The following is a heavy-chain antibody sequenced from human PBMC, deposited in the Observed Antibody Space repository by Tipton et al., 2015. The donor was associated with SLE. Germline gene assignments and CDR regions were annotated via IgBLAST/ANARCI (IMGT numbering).Heavy chain of an antibody. CDR1: GFTFSTYS. Sequence: GSLRLSCAASGFTFSTYSMNWVRQAPGKGLEWLSYISSGNSPIYYADSVKGRFTISRDSAKNSLYLQMDSLRAEDTAVYYCARDRHGLGNARDFWSGYAAFDIWGQGTMVTVSS. J-gene: IGHJ3*02. CDR2: ISSGNSPI. CDR3: ARDRHGLGNARDFWSGYAAFDI. D-gene: IGHD3-3*01. V-gene: IGHV3-48*04.